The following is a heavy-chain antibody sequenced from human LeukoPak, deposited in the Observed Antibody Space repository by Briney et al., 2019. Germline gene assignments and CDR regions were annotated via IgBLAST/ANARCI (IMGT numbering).Heavy chain of an antibody. CDR3: ATGSDFYYDS. V-gene: IGHV3-30-3*01. D-gene: IGHD1-26*01. CDR1: GFTFTRNC. J-gene: IGHJ5*01. Sequence: GRSLRLSCIASGFTFTRNCMDWVRQAPGKGLEWVAAIPHDGSSALYADSVKGRFIISRDNSKNTQYLQMNSLRIEDSAVYYCATGSDFYYDSWGQGILVTVSS. CDR2: IPHDGSSA.